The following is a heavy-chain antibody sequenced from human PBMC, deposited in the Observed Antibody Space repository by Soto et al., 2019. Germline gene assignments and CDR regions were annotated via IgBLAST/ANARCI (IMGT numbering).Heavy chain of an antibody. Sequence: QVQLVQSGAEVKKPGSSVKVSCKASGGTFRSYAISWVRQAPGQGLEWMGGIIPIFGTENYAQKFQGRVTITADESTSTAYMELSSLRSEDTAVYYCARGRGYSYRYYYYGMDVWGQGTTVTVSS. J-gene: IGHJ6*02. D-gene: IGHD5-18*01. CDR1: GGTFRSYA. V-gene: IGHV1-69*01. CDR2: IIPIFGTE. CDR3: ARGRGYSYRYYYYGMDV.